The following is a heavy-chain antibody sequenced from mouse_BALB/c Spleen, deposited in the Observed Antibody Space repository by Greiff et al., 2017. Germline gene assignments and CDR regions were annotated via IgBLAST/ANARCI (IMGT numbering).Heavy chain of an antibody. J-gene: IGHJ4*01. V-gene: IGHV1-54*01. D-gene: IGHD2-12*01. CDR1: GYAFPNYL. Sequence: QVQLQQSGAELVRPGTSVQVSCKASGYAFPNYLLAWVKQRPGQGLEWIGVINPVSGRTNYNETFPGKATLTANKSSSTAYMQHSSLTSDDSAVYFGAKSGDDGEDYAMDDWGQGTSVTVSS. CDR2: INPVSGRT. CDR3: AKSGDDGEDYAMDD.